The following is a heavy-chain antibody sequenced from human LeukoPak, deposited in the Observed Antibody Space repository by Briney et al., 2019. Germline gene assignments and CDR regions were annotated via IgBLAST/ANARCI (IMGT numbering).Heavy chain of an antibody. Sequence: SETLSLTCTVSGGSISSYYWSWIRQPPGKGLEWIGYMYYSGSTNYNPSLKSRVTISVDTSRNQFSLKLSSVTAADTAVYYCARLSNGYGDYSIPGWGQGTLVTVSS. CDR3: ARLSNGYGDYSIPG. D-gene: IGHD4-17*01. J-gene: IGHJ4*02. V-gene: IGHV4-59*01. CDR2: MYYSGST. CDR1: GGSISSYY.